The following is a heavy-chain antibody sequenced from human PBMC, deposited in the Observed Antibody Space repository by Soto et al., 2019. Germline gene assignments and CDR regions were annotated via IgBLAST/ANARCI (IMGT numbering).Heavy chain of an antibody. CDR2: ISAYNGNT. Sequence: ASVKVSCKASGYTFTSYGISWVRQAPGQGLEWMGWISAYNGNTNYAQKLQGRVTMTTDTSTSTAYMELRSLRSYDTAVYYCARVKSPYSSGWLDDWGQGTLVTVSS. CDR1: GYTFTSYG. D-gene: IGHD6-19*01. CDR3: ARVKSPYSSGWLDD. V-gene: IGHV1-18*01. J-gene: IGHJ4*02.